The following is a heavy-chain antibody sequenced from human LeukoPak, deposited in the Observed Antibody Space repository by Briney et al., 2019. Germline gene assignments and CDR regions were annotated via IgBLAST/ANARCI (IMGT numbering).Heavy chain of an antibody. V-gene: IGHV4-34*01. CDR3: ARAAYCSGGSCYLPGDYYYYGMDV. Sequence: PSETLSPTCAVYGGSFSGYYWSWIRQPPGKGLEWIGEINHSGSTNYNPSLKSRVTISVDKSKNQFSLKLSSVTAADTAVYYCARAAYCSGGSCYLPGDYYYYGMDVWGQGTTVTVSS. D-gene: IGHD2-15*01. CDR1: GGSFSGYY. CDR2: INHSGST. J-gene: IGHJ6*02.